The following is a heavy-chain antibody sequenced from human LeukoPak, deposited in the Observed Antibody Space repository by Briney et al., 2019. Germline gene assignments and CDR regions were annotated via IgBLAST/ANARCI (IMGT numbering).Heavy chain of an antibody. J-gene: IGHJ3*02. CDR2: ISSNGDST. D-gene: IGHD6-19*01. Sequence: GGSPRHSSAASGFSFSDYSMDWVRQAPGKGLEYVSAISSNGDSTNYANSVRGRFTLSRDNSKNTLYLQMGSLRAEDMAVYYCARDAVAGTQHAFDIWGQGALVTVSS. CDR1: GFSFSDYS. CDR3: ARDAVAGTQHAFDI. V-gene: IGHV3-64*01.